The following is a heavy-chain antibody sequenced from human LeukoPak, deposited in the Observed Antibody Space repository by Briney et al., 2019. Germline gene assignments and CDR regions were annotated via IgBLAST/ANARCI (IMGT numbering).Heavy chain of an antibody. J-gene: IGHJ4*02. CDR3: AGHHPRNTVDF. V-gene: IGHV4-59*08. D-gene: IGHD2/OR15-2a*01. CDR1: GGSFSGYY. CDR2: ISDIGSI. Sequence: SETLSLTCAVYGGSFSGYYWSWIRQPPGKGLGWIAYISDIGSINYNPSLKSRVTISLDTSKNQFSLKLSSVTAADTAVYYCAGHHPRNTVDFWGQGTLVTVSS.